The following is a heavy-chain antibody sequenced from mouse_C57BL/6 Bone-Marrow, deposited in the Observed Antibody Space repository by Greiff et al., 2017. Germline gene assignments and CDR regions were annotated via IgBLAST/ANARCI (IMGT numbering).Heavy chain of an antibody. CDR3: TRRDHGNFEGFAY. J-gene: IGHJ3*01. D-gene: IGHD2-1*01. V-gene: IGHV1-15*01. Sequence: VQLQQSGAELVRPGASVTLSCKASGYTFTDYEMHWVKQTPVHGLEWIGAIDPETGGTAYNQKFKGKAILTADKSSSTAYMELRSLTSEDSAVYYCTRRDHGNFEGFAYWGQGTLVTVSA. CDR2: IDPETGGT. CDR1: GYTFTDYE.